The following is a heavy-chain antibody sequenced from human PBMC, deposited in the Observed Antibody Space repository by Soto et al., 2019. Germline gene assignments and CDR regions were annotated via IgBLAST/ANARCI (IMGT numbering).Heavy chain of an antibody. CDR1: DGSISRSTFY. CDR2: VHYTGST. CDR3: ARHLYSGESSGYYGY. V-gene: IGHV4-39*01. D-gene: IGHD3-22*01. J-gene: IGHJ4*02. Sequence: QLQLQESGPGLVKPSETLSLTCTVSDGSISRSTFYWGWIRQPPGKGLEWIGSVHYTGSTYYNPSLKSRVTMSVAPSKNHLSLKVSSVTAADTAVYYCARHLYSGESSGYYGYWGQGALVTVSS.